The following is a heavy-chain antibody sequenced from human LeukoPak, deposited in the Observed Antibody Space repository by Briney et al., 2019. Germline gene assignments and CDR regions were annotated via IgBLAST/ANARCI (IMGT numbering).Heavy chain of an antibody. J-gene: IGHJ5*02. CDR1: GYTFTTYD. V-gene: IGHV1-8*01. CDR3: ARGRGSGHKENWFDP. D-gene: IGHD6-19*01. CDR2: MNPNSGNT. Sequence: ASVKVSCKASGYTFTTYDINWVRQATGQGLEWRGWMNPNSGNTGYTQKLQGRVTMTRNPSISTAYMELSILRSEDTAVYYCARGRGSGHKENWFDPWGQGTLVTVSS.